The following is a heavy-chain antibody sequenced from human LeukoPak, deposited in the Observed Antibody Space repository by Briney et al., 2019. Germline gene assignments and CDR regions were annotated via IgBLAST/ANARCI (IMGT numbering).Heavy chain of an antibody. CDR3: AKDTSIGRYCTNGVCSPFDY. CDR1: GFTFSSYA. V-gene: IGHV3-23*01. D-gene: IGHD2-8*01. CDR2: TSDSGGST. J-gene: IGHJ4*02. Sequence: GGSLRLSCAASGFTFSSYAMSWVRQAPGKGLEWVSATSDSGGSTYDADSVKGRFTISRDNSKNTLYLQMNSLRAEDTAVYYCAKDTSIGRYCTNGVCSPFDYWGQGTLVTVSS.